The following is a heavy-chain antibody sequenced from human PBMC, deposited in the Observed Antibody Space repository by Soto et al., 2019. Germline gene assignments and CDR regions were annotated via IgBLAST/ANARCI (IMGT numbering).Heavy chain of an antibody. V-gene: IGHV1-2*04. CDR2: INPNSGGT. CDR3: ARAEDSSSWYYQDVMAV. Sequence: GPSVKVSCKASGYTFTGYYMHWVRQAPGQGLEWMGWINPNSGGTNYAQKFQGWVTMTRDTSISTAYMELSRLRSDDTAVYYCARAEDSSSWYYQDVMAVWGQGSSVPVSS. D-gene: IGHD6-13*01. J-gene: IGHJ6*02. CDR1: GYTFTGYY.